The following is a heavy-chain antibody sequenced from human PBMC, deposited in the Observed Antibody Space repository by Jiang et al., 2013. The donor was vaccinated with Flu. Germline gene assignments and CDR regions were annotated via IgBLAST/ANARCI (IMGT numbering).Heavy chain of an antibody. CDR3: ARDLRRSSSWYVDY. J-gene: IGHJ4*02. Sequence: VQLVESGGGVVQPGRSLRLSCAASGFTFSSYAMHWVRQAPGKGLEWVAVISYDGSNKYYADSVKGRFTISRDNSKNTLYLQMNSLRAEDTAVYYCARDLRRSSSWYVDYWGQGTLVTVSS. CDR1: GFTFSSYA. CDR2: ISYDGSNK. V-gene: IGHV3-30-3*01. D-gene: IGHD6-13*01.